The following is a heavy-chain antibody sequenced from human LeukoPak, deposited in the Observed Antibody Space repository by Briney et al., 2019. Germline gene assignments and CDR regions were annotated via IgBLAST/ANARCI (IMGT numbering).Heavy chain of an antibody. CDR2: ISATSSYI. CDR1: GFTFSSYS. CDR3: ARDKTEQWLVLEAFDI. D-gene: IGHD6-19*01. Sequence: GGSLRLSCAASGFTFSSYSMNWVRQTPGKGLDWVSCISATSSYIYYADSARGRFTISRDNAKNSLYLQMNSLRAEDTAVYYCARDKTEQWLVLEAFDIWGQGTVVTVSS. J-gene: IGHJ3*02. V-gene: IGHV3-21*01.